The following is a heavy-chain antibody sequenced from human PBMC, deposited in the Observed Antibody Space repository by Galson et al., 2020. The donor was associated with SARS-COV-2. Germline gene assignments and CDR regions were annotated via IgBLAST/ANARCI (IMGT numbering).Heavy chain of an antibody. V-gene: IGHV4-31*11. D-gene: IGHD3-16*01. CDR2: IFYSGDT. J-gene: IGHJ4*02. Sequence: SETLSLTCAVSGDSLSSGRYYWTWVRQRPGRGLEWTGNIFYSGDTNYNPSLESRLTMSLDTSKNQFSLKLGSVTAADTAMYYCARFGLLKEKWSAWGFDYWGQGILVTVSS. CDR1: GDSLSSGRYY. CDR3: ARFGLLKEKWSAWGFDY.